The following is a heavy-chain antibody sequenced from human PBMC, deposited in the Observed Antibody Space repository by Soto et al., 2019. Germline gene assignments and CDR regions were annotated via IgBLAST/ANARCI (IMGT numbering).Heavy chain of an antibody. J-gene: IGHJ4*02. Sequence: PSETLSLTCTVSGGSISSYYWSWIRQPPGKGLEWIGYIYYSGSTNYNPSLKSRVTISVDTSKNQFSLKLSSVTAADTAVYYCARARQEQLWLYDYWGQGTLVTVSS. CDR3: ARARQEQLWLYDY. CDR1: GGSISSYY. CDR2: IYYSGST. D-gene: IGHD5-18*01. V-gene: IGHV4-59*01.